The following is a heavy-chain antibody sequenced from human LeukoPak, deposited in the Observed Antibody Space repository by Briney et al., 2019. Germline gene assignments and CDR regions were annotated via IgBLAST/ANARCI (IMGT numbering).Heavy chain of an antibody. CDR2: IYYSGST. J-gene: IGHJ3*02. CDR3: PRHKYSSGWPPEGAFDI. CDR1: GGSISNYY. D-gene: IGHD6-19*01. V-gene: IGHV4-59*08. Sequence: SETLSLTCTVSGGSISNYYGSWIRQPPGRGLGWIGYIYYSGSTNYNPSLKSRVPISVETSKNQFSLKLSSMTAADTAVYYCPRHKYSSGWPPEGAFDIWGQGTMVTVSS.